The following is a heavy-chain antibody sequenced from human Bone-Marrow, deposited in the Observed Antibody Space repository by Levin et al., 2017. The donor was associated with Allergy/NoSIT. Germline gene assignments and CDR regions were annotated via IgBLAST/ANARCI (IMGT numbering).Heavy chain of an antibody. J-gene: IGHJ6*02. Sequence: SETLSLTCTVSGGSISSYYWSWIRQPAGKGLEWIGRIYTSGSTNYNPSLKSRVTMSVDTSKNQFSLKLSSVTAADTAVYYCARGWGRGGYIAARPDPLLTGGIGMDVWGQGTTVTVSS. D-gene: IGHD6-6*01. CDR3: ARGWGRGGYIAARPDPLLTGGIGMDV. CDR2: IYTSGST. CDR1: GGSISSYY. V-gene: IGHV4-4*07.